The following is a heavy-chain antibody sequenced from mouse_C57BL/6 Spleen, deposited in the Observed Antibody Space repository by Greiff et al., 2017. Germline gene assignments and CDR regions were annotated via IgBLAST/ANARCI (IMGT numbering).Heavy chain of an antibody. V-gene: IGHV1-82*01. CDR3: ARAHGYDDAMDY. Sequence: QVQLQQSGPELVKPGASVKISCKASGYAFSSSWMNWVKQRPGKGLEWIGRIYPGDGDTNYNGKFKGKATLTADKSSSTAYMQISSLTSEDSAVYFCARAHGYDDAMDYWGQGTSVTVSS. D-gene: IGHD2-2*01. CDR1: GYAFSSSW. J-gene: IGHJ4*01. CDR2: IYPGDGDT.